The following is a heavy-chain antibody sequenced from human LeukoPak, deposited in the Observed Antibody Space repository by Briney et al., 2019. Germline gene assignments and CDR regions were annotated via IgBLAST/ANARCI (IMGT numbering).Heavy chain of an antibody. CDR3: AWINGGFDY. CDR1: RFTFASYW. CDR2: INSDGSST. V-gene: IGHV3-74*01. Sequence: GGSLRLSCAASRFTFASYWMHWVRQAPGKGLVWVSHINSDGSSTSYADSVKGRFTISRDNAKNTLYLQMNSLRAEDTGVYYCAWINGGFDYWGQGTLVTVSS. J-gene: IGHJ4*02. D-gene: IGHD2-2*03.